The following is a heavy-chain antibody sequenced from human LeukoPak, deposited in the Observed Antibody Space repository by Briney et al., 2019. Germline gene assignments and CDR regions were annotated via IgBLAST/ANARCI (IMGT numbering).Heavy chain of an antibody. Sequence: PGGSLRLFCVASGFTFSSYAMSWVRQTPGKGLEWVSGLSGSGGSTYYADSVKGRFTISRDNSKNTLYLQMNSLRAEDTAVYYCAKGYSTNSYYFDSWGQGTLVTVSS. V-gene: IGHV3-23*01. CDR1: GFTFSSYA. D-gene: IGHD6-13*01. J-gene: IGHJ4*02. CDR2: LSGSGGST. CDR3: AKGYSTNSYYFDS.